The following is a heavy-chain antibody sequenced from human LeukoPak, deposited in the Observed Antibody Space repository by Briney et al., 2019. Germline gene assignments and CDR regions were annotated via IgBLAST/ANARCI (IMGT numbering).Heavy chain of an antibody. Sequence: GGSLRLSCAVSGITLSSYGMSWVRQAPGKGLEWVAGLSGSGGGTNYADSVQGRFTISRDNPKNALYLQMNSLRAEDTAVYFCAKRGVVIRVFLVGFHKEAYYFDSWGQGALVTVSS. CDR1: GITLSSYG. CDR2: LSGSGGGT. CDR3: AKRGVVIRVFLVGFHKEAYYFDS. V-gene: IGHV3-23*01. D-gene: IGHD3-10*01. J-gene: IGHJ4*02.